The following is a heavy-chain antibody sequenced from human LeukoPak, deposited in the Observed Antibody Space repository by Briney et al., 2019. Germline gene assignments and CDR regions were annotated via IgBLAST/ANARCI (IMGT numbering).Heavy chain of an antibody. Sequence: GGSLRLSCGASGFTFSSYGMHWVRQAPGKGLEWVAVISYDGSDKYSADSVKGRFTISRDNSKNTLYLQMNSLRAEDTAVYYCAKNAHYQGYSYGGIDYWGQGTLVTVSS. V-gene: IGHV3-30*18. D-gene: IGHD5-18*01. CDR1: GFTFSSYG. CDR2: ISYDGSDK. CDR3: AKNAHYQGYSYGGIDY. J-gene: IGHJ4*02.